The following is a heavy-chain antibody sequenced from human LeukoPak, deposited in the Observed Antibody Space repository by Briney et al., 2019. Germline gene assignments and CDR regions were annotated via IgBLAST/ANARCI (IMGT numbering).Heavy chain of an antibody. CDR2: ISDSGGGT. V-gene: IGHV3-23*01. CDR3: AKAWALTYLGGVDS. D-gene: IGHD2-21*02. J-gene: IGHJ4*02. CDR1: GFTFSSFA. Sequence: GGSLRLSCAASGFTFSSFAMSWVRQAPGKGLELVSVISDSGGGTYDADSVKGRFTMSRDNSKNTLYLQMNSLRAEDTAVYYCAKAWALTYLGGVDSWGQGTLVTVSS.